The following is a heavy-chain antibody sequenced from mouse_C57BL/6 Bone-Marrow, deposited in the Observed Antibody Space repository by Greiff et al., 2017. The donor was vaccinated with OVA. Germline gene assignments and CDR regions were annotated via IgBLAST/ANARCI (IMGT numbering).Heavy chain of an antibody. D-gene: IGHD1-1*01. CDR2: IYPGSGST. J-gene: IGHJ1*03. V-gene: IGHV1-55*01. Sequence: QVQLQQPGAELVKPGASVKMSCKASGYTFTSYWITWVKQRPGQGLEWIGDIYPGSGSTNYNEKFKSKATLTVDTSSSTAYMQLSSLTSEDSAVYYCARVLYYYGRSYDWYFDVWGTGTTVTVSS. CDR3: ARVLYYYGRSYDWYFDV. CDR1: GYTFTSYW.